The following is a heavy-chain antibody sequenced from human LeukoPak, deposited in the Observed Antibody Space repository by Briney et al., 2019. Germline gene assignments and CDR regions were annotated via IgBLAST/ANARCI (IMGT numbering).Heavy chain of an antibody. D-gene: IGHD4-17*01. J-gene: IGHJ5*02. Sequence: PGGSLRLSCAASGFSFTTYRMIWVRQAPGKGLEWVSAIDGTNAYINYADSVKGRFTISRDNTKNSLYLQMSSLRAEDTALYYCVKGFDYGDLRSNLFDPWGQGTLVTVSS. CDR2: IDGTNAYI. CDR3: VKGFDYGDLRSNLFDP. CDR1: GFSFTTYR. V-gene: IGHV3-21*01.